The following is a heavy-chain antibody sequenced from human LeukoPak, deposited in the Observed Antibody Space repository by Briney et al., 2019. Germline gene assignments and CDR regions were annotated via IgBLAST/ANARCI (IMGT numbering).Heavy chain of an antibody. V-gene: IGHV3-7*01. J-gene: IGHJ4*02. CDR2: IKQDGSEK. Sequence: PGGSLRLSCAASGFTFSSYWMSWVRQAPGKGLEWVANIKQDGSEKYYVDSVKGRFTISRDNAKNSLYLQMNSLRAEETAVYYCAREPSTWVVSSSWFAFDYWGQGTLVTVSS. D-gene: IGHD6-13*01. CDR3: AREPSTWVVSSSWFAFDY. CDR1: GFTFSSYW.